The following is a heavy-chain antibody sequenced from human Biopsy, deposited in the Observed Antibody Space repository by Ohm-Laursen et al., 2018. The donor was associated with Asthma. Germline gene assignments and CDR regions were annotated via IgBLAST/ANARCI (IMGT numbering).Heavy chain of an antibody. V-gene: IGHV3-30-3*01. CDR2: ITFDGSTQ. J-gene: IGHJ4*02. D-gene: IGHD6-13*01. Sequence: SLRLSCTASGRHFGSYNMHWARQAPGKGLDWVAVITFDGSTQHYGDSVKGRFTISRDNSKNMLFLQMNSLRAEDTAVYYCLRDTLGYYFDIWGQGTQVTVSS. CDR1: GRHFGSYN. CDR3: LRDTLGYYFDI.